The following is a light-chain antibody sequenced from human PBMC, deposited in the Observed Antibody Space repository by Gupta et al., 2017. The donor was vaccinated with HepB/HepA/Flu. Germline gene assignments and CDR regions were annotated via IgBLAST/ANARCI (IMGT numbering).Light chain of an antibody. Sequence: DIQMTQSPSSLSASVGDRVTITCRASQSISSYLNWYQVKPGKAPTLLIYTASSLQSGVPGTDFTLTISSLQPEDFATYFCQQSYNTLTWTFGQGTKVEVK. J-gene: IGKJ1*01. CDR2: TAS. CDR1: QSISSY. V-gene: IGKV1-39*01. CDR3: QQSYNTLTWT.